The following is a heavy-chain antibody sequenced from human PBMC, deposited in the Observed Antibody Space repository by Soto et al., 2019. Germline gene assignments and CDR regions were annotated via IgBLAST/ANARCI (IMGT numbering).Heavy chain of an antibody. CDR2: IYWDDDK. CDR1: GFSLSTSGVG. J-gene: IGHJ4*02. D-gene: IGHD5-18*01. V-gene: IGHV2-5*02. Sequence: QITLKESGPTLVKPTQTLTLTCTFSGFSLSTSGVGVGWIRQPPGKALEWLALIYWDDDKRYSPSLKSRLTINKDTSKNQVVLTMTNMDPVDTATYYCAHRPHTAMATDYSDYWGQGTLVTGSS. CDR3: AHRPHTAMATDYSDY.